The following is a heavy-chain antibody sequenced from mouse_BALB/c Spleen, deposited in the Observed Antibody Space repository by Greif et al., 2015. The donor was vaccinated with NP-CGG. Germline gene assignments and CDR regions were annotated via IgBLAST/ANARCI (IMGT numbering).Heavy chain of an antibody. Sequence: VHVKQSGPELVKPGASVKISCKASGYSFTGYFMNWVKQSHGKSLEWIGRINPYNGDTFYNQKFKGKATLTVDKSPSTAHMELLSLTSEDSAVYYCGRGEGDGYLSHYFDYWGQGATLTVSS. CDR1: GYSFTGYF. V-gene: IGHV1-37*01. D-gene: IGHD2-3*01. CDR2: INPYNGDT. CDR3: GRGEGDGYLSHYFDY. J-gene: IGHJ2*01.